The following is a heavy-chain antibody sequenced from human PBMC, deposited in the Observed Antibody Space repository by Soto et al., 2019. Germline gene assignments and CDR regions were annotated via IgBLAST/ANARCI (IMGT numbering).Heavy chain of an antibody. J-gene: IGHJ4*02. D-gene: IGHD6-13*01. Sequence: PSETLSLTCAVHGGSFSGYYWSWIRQPPGKGLEWIGEINHSGSTNYNPSLKSRVTISVDTSKNQFSLKLSSVTAADTAVYYCARGCSWYFWAPRIDYWGQGTLVTVSS. CDR1: GGSFSGYY. CDR2: INHSGST. CDR3: ARGCSWYFWAPRIDY. V-gene: IGHV4-34*01.